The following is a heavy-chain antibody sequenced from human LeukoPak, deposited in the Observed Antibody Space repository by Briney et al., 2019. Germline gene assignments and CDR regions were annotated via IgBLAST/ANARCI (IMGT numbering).Heavy chain of an antibody. V-gene: IGHV3-21*01. Sequence: GGSLRLSCAASGFTFSSSDMDWVRQAPGKGLEWVASISSSSSLIYYTDSVKGRFSISRDNAKNSLYLQMNSLRAEDTAVYFCAKEGRSTTPGYWGQGALVTVSS. CDR1: GFTFSSSD. D-gene: IGHD6-13*01. J-gene: IGHJ4*02. CDR3: AKEGRSTTPGY. CDR2: ISSSSSLI.